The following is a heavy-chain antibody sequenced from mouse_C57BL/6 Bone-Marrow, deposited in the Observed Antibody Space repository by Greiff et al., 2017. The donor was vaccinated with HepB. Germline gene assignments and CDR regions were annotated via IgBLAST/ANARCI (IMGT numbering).Heavy chain of an antibody. D-gene: IGHD4-1*01. Sequence: QVQLQQPGAELVRPGSSVKLSCKASGYTFTSYWMDWVKQRPGQGLEWIGNIYPSDSETHYNQKFKDKATLTVDKSSSTAYMQLSSLTSEDSAVYYCARALNWAFAYWGQGTLVTVSA. CDR3: ARALNWAFAY. CDR2: IYPSDSET. V-gene: IGHV1-61*01. J-gene: IGHJ3*01. CDR1: GYTFTSYW.